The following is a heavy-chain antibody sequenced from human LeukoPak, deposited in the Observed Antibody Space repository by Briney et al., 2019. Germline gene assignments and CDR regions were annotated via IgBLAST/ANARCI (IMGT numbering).Heavy chain of an antibody. Sequence: GGSLRLSCAASGFTVSSNYMSWLRQAPGKGLEWVSVIYSGGSTYYQNSLRGRFTIDRDDSKNTLYIKMNSLRAEDTAVYYCASGIRYFDWLHGPGPYYFDYWGQGTLVTVSS. J-gene: IGHJ4*02. CDR2: IYSGGST. CDR3: ASGIRYFDWLHGPGPYYFDY. CDR1: GFTVSSNY. V-gene: IGHV3-66*01. D-gene: IGHD3-9*01.